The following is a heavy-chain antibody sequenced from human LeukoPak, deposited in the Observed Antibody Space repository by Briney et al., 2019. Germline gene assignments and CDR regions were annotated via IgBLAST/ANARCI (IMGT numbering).Heavy chain of an antibody. V-gene: IGHV3-23*01. CDR3: ATLPAVADSYYFDY. Sequence: GGSLRLSCAASGFTFSSYAMSWVRQAPGKGLEWVSAISGSGGSTYYADSVKGRFTISRDNAKNTLYLQMNSLRAEDTAVYYCATLPAVADSYYFDYWGQGTLVTVSS. CDR1: GFTFSSYA. J-gene: IGHJ4*02. CDR2: ISGSGGST. D-gene: IGHD6-19*01.